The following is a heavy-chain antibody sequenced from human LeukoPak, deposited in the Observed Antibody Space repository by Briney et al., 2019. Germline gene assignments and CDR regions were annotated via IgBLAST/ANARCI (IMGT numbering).Heavy chain of an antibody. D-gene: IGHD1-26*01. CDR3: ARGHLVGAYTTDY. CDR1: GYTFTTYG. Sequence: ASVKVSCKASGYTFTTYGIGWVRQAPGQGLEWMGWMNPNSGNTGYAQKFQGRVTMTRNTSISTAYMELSSLRSEDTAVYYCARGHLVGAYTTDYWGQGTLVTVSS. J-gene: IGHJ4*02. V-gene: IGHV1-8*02. CDR2: MNPNSGNT.